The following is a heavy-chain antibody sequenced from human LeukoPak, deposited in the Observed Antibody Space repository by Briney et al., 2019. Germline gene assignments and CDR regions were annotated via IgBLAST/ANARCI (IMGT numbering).Heavy chain of an antibody. V-gene: IGHV4-61*01. Sequence: PSETLSLTCTVSGGSVSSGSYYWSWIRQPPGKGLECIGYIYYSGSTNYNPSLKSRVTISVDTSKNQFSLKLSSVTAADTAVYYCARDRVSGSYGDYGHDYWGQGTLVTVSS. D-gene: IGHD4-17*01. CDR1: GGSVSSGSYY. CDR3: ARDRVSGSYGDYGHDY. CDR2: IYYSGST. J-gene: IGHJ4*02.